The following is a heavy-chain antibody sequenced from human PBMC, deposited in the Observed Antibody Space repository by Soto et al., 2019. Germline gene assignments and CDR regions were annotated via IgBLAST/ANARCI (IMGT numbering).Heavy chain of an antibody. CDR3: ASPWIQRPYGMDV. J-gene: IGHJ6*02. CDR1: GGTFSSYA. Sequence: SVKVSCKASGGTFSSYAISWVRQAPGQGLEWMGGIIPIFGTANYAQKSQGRVTITADESTSTAYMELSSLRSEDTAVYYCASPWIQRPYGMDVWGQGTTVTVSS. D-gene: IGHD5-18*01. CDR2: IIPIFGTA. V-gene: IGHV1-69*13.